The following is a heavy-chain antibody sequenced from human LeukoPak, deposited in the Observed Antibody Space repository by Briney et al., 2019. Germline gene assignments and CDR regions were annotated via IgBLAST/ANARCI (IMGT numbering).Heavy chain of an antibody. Sequence: GRSLRLSCAASGFTFSSYAMHWVRQAPGKGLEWVAVISYDGSNKYYADFVKGRFTISRDNSKNTLYLQMNSLRAEDTAVYYCARDNGDYYGSAWFDPWGQGTLVTVSS. CDR3: ARDNGDYYGSAWFDP. V-gene: IGHV3-30*04. CDR1: GFTFSSYA. J-gene: IGHJ5*02. CDR2: ISYDGSNK. D-gene: IGHD3-10*01.